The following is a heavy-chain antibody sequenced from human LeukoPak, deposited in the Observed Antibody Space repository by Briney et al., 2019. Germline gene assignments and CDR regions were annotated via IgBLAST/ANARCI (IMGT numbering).Heavy chain of an antibody. CDR3: AGSFSYDFWSGPLQIDY. V-gene: IGHV4-59*01. J-gene: IGHJ4*02. Sequence: SETLSLTCTVSGGSISSYYWSWIRQPPGKGLEWIGYIYYSGSTNYNPSLKSRVTISVDTSKNQFSLKLSSVTAADTAVYYCAGSFSYDFWSGPLQIDYWGQGTLVTVSS. CDR2: IYYSGST. CDR1: GGSISSYY. D-gene: IGHD3-3*01.